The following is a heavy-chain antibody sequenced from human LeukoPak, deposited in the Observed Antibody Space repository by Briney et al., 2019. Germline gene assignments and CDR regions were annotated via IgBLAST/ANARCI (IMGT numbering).Heavy chain of an antibody. V-gene: IGHV4-39*01. D-gene: IGHD1-14*01. J-gene: IGHJ4*02. CDR3: ARRGVYFGHEPRRFFDY. CDR2: IYYSGST. CDR1: GGSISSSSYY. Sequence: SETLSLTCTVSGGSISSSSYYWGWIRQPPGKGLEWIGSIYYSGSTYYNPSLKSRVTISVDTSKNQFSLKLTSVAAADMAVYYCARRGVYFGHEPRRFFDYWGQGILVTVSS.